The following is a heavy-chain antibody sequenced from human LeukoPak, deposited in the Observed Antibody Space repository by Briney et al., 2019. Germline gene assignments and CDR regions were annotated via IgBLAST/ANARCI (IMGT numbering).Heavy chain of an antibody. CDR2: ISYDGSNK. J-gene: IGHJ6*03. CDR3: AKDGYRGALYNFYYYMDV. CDR1: GFTFSSYG. Sequence: GRSLRLSCAASGFTFSSYGMHWVRQAPGKGLEWVAVISYDGSNKYYADSVKGRFTISRDDSKNTLYLQMNSLRAEDTAVYYCAKDGYRGALYNFYYYMDVWGKGTTVT. V-gene: IGHV3-30*18. D-gene: IGHD3-22*01.